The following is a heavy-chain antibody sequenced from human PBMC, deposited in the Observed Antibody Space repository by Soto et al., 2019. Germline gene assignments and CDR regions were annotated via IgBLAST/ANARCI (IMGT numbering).Heavy chain of an antibody. Sequence: QVQLVESGGGVVQPGRSLRLSCAASGFTFSSYGMHWVRQAPGKGLEWVAVIWYDGSKKYYADSVKGRFTSSRDNSKNTLYLQMNSLRAEDTAVYYCARGLPKMVRGVMISAFDIWGQGTMLTVSS. CDR2: IWYDGSKK. CDR3: ARGLPKMVRGVMISAFDI. V-gene: IGHV3-33*01. J-gene: IGHJ3*02. D-gene: IGHD3-10*01. CDR1: GFTFSSYG.